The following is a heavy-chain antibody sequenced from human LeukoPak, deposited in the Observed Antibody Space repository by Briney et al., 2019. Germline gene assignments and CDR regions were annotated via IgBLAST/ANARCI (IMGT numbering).Heavy chain of an antibody. Sequence: GGSLRLSCAASGFTVSSNYMSWVRQAPGKGLEWVSIIYTDGTTYYADSVKGRFTISRDNSKNTLYLQMNSLRAEDTAVYSCARGGFGRHLERFYYYMDVWGKGTTVTVSS. D-gene: IGHD3-3*01. CDR3: ARGGFGRHLERFYYYMDV. CDR2: IYTDGTT. J-gene: IGHJ6*03. V-gene: IGHV3-53*01. CDR1: GFTVSSNY.